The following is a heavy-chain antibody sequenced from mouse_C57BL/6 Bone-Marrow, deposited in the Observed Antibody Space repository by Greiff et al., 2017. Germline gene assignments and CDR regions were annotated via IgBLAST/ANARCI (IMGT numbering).Heavy chain of an antibody. CDR1: GFTFSSYT. CDR3: ARRGLRRYVDY. J-gene: IGHJ2*01. D-gene: IGHD2-4*01. Sequence: EVKLMESGGGLVKPGGSLKLSCAASGFTFSSYTMSWVRQTPEKRLEWVATISGGGGNTYYPDSVKGRFTISRDNAKNTLYLQMSSLRSEDTALYYCARRGLRRYVDYWGQGTTLTVSS. V-gene: IGHV5-9*01. CDR2: ISGGGGNT.